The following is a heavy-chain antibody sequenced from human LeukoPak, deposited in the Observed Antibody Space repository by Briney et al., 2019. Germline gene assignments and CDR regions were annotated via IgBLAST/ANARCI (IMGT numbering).Heavy chain of an antibody. J-gene: IGHJ5*02. D-gene: IGHD2-2*01. Sequence: ASVKVSCKASGYTFTGYYMHWVRQAPGQGLEWMGWINPNSGGTNYAQKFQGRVTMTRDTSISTAYMELSRLRSDDTAVYYCARAGDCSSTSCYSWFDPWGQGTLVTVSS. CDR1: GYTFTGYY. CDR3: ARAGDCSSTSCYSWFDP. V-gene: IGHV1-2*02. CDR2: INPNSGGT.